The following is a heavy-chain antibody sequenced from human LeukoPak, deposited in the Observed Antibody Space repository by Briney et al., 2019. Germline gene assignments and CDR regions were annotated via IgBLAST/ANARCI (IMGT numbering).Heavy chain of an antibody. CDR2: IRYDGSNK. CDR3: AKGCGGDFSDYYYYYMDV. CDR1: GFTFSSYG. J-gene: IGHJ6*03. V-gene: IGHV3-30*02. Sequence: GGSLRLSCAASGFTFSSYGMHWVRQAPGKGLEWVAFIRYDGSNKSYADSVKGRFTISRDNSENTLYLQMNSLRAEDTAVFYCAKGCGGDFSDYYYYYMDVWGKGTTVTVSS. D-gene: IGHD2-21*01.